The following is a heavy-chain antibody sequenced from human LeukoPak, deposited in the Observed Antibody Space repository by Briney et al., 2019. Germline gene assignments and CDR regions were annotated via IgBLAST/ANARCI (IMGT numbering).Heavy chain of an antibody. CDR1: GFTFSSYE. V-gene: IGHV3-48*03. J-gene: IGHJ6*03. Sequence: PGGSLRLSCAASGFTFSSYEMNWVRQAPGKGLEWVSYISSSGSTIYYADSVKGRFTISRDNAKNSLYLQMNSLRAEDTAVYYCAREGEMATIGRRPMDVWGKGTTVTISS. CDR2: ISSSGSTI. CDR3: AREGEMATIGRRPMDV. D-gene: IGHD5-24*01.